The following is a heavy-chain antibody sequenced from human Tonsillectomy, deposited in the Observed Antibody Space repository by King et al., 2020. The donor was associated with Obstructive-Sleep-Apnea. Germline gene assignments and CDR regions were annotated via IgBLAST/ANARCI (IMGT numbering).Heavy chain of an antibody. Sequence: QLQLVQSGPEVKKPGTSVKVSCKASGFSFTSSSMQWVRQARGQRLEWIGWIVVGSGSTLYGQRFQERVTITRDVSTSTAYMELSSLRSEDTAVYYCAAVPGRDGDFDWGQGTLVTVSP. V-gene: IGHV1-58*02. D-gene: IGHD3-10*01. CDR2: IVVGSGST. CDR3: AAVPGRDGDFD. J-gene: IGHJ4*02. CDR1: GFSFTSSS.